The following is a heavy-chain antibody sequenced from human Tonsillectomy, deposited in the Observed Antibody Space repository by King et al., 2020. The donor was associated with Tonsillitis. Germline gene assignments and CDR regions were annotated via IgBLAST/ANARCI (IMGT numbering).Heavy chain of an antibody. J-gene: IGHJ3*01. Sequence: QLVQSGAEVKKPGASVKVSCQASGYTFTGYYIHWVRQAPGQGLEWMGWINPNSGGTNYAQKFQGRVTMTRDTSISTAYMELSRLRSDDTAVYYCAREDPKMADAFDLWGQGTMVTVSS. D-gene: IGHD2-8*01. CDR2: INPNSGGT. V-gene: IGHV1-2*02. CDR3: AREDPKMADAFDL. CDR1: GYTFTGYY.